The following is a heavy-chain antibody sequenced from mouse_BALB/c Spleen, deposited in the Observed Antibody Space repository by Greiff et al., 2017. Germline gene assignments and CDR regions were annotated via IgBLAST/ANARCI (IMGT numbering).Heavy chain of an antibody. CDR2: IDPENGNT. J-gene: IGHJ2*01. D-gene: IGHD1-1*02. CDR3: AIGNFFDY. Sequence: EVKLVESGAELVRPGALVKLSCKASGFNIKDYYMHWVKQRPEQGLEWIGWIDPENGNTIYDPKFQGKASITADTSSNTAYLQLSSLTSEDTAVYYCAIGNFFDYWGQGTTLTVSS. V-gene: IGHV14-1*02. CDR1: GFNIKDYY.